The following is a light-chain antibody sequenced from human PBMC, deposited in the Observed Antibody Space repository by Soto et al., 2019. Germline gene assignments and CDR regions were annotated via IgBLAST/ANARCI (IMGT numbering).Light chain of an antibody. CDR2: GTS. CDR1: ENIFSY. Sequence: DIQMTQSPSSLSASVGDRGTITCRASENIFSYVNWYQQKSGHAPKLLIFGTSSLHSGVPSGFSGSGSGTEFTLTISCLQSEDFATYYCQQYYSYPWTFGQGTKVDIK. J-gene: IGKJ1*01. CDR3: QQYYSYPWT. V-gene: IGKV1-39*01.